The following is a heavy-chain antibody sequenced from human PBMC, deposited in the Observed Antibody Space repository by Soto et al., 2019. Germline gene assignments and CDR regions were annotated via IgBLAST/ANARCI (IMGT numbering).Heavy chain of an antibody. Sequence: ASVKVSCKASGGTFSSYAISWVRQAPGQGLEWMGGIIPIFGTANYAQKFQGRVTITADESTSTAYMELSSLRSEDTAVYYCARAAYPQNGGYVDYWGQGTLVTVSS. D-gene: IGHD2-8*01. V-gene: IGHV1-69*13. J-gene: IGHJ4*02. CDR3: ARAAYPQNGGYVDY. CDR2: IIPIFGTA. CDR1: GGTFSSYA.